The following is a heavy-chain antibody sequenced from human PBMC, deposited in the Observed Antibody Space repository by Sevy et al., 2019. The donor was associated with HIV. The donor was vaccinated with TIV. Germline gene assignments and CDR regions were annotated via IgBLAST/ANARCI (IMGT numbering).Heavy chain of an antibody. CDR1: GFTFSSYE. J-gene: IGHJ4*02. CDR2: ISNSGTTI. D-gene: IGHD4-17*01. CDR3: ARDLPPSATTVAHFDC. Sequence: GGSLKLSCAASGFTFSSYEMSWVRQAPGKGLEWVSYISNSGTTIYYSDSVKGRFTISRENARNSLYLQMNSLIAEDTAIYYCARDLPPSATTVAHFDCWGQGTLVTVSS. V-gene: IGHV3-48*03.